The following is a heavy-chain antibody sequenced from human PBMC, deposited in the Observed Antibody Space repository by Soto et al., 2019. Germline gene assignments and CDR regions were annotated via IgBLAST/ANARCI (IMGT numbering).Heavy chain of an antibody. CDR2: IFHSGST. J-gene: IGHJ4*02. V-gene: IGHV4-4*02. CDR1: GDSISSNDW. Sequence: QVQLQESGPGLVKPSETLSLTCAVSGDSISSNDWWSWVRQPPGKGLEWIGEIFHSGSTNYNPSFKSRVPISIDKSKSQFSLRLSSLTAADTAVYYCARVSNSKVDYWGQGTLFTVSS. CDR3: ARVSNSKVDY. D-gene: IGHD3-3*02.